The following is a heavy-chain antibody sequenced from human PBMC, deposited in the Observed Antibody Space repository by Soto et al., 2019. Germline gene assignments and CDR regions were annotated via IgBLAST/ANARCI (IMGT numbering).Heavy chain of an antibody. CDR3: ARARNYYDSSGFYIYYYGMDV. V-gene: IGHV1-18*04. J-gene: IGHJ6*02. D-gene: IGHD3-22*01. Sequence: QVPLVQSGAEVKKPGASVKVSCKASGYTFTSYGISWVRQAPGQGLEWMGWISAYNGNTNYAQKLQGRVTMTTDTSTSTAYMELRSLRSDDTAVYYCARARNYYDSSGFYIYYYGMDVWGQGTTVTVSS. CDR1: GYTFTSYG. CDR2: ISAYNGNT.